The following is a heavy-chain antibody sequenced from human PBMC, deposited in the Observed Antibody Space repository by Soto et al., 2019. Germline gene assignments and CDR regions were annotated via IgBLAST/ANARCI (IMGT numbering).Heavy chain of an antibody. CDR3: AWVYFESGRSPVFDD. CDR2: IIPIFGTA. V-gene: IGHV1-69*01. J-gene: IGHJ4*02. D-gene: IGHD3-10*01. Sequence: CNASGHPFSGYANSRVRQAPGQGLEWMGGIIPIFGTANYAQKFQGRVTITADESTSKAYMQMRSLRSEDTAVYYCAWVYFESGRSPVFDDWCQGNLVYV. CDR1: GHPFSGYA.